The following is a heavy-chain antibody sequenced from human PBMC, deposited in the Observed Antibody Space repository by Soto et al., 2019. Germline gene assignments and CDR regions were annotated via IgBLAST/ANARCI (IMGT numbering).Heavy chain of an antibody. J-gene: IGHJ6*02. CDR2: ISYNGGNR. CDR3: ARGDREDTAVVIGVRPGEYGVDV. Sequence: QAQLVESGGGVVQPGRSLRLSCAASGFTFSNYAMHWVRQAPGKGLECVAVISYNGGNRFYRDYVKGRFTISRDNSKNTVHLQIDSLRYEDAAVYYCARGDREDTAVVIGVRPGEYGVDVWGQGTTVTVSS. V-gene: IGHV3-30*04. D-gene: IGHD2-15*01. CDR1: GFTFSNYA.